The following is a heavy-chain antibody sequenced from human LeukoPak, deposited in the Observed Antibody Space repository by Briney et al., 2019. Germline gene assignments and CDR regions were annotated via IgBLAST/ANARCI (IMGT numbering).Heavy chain of an antibody. CDR3: ARGVVPAAPPHPVGPFDY. Sequence: GASVKVSCKASGYTFTSYGISWVRQAPGQGLEWMGWISAYNGNTNYAQKLQGRVTMTTDTSTSTAYMELRSLRSDDTAVYYCARGVVPAAPPHPVGPFDYWGQGTLVTVSS. CDR1: GYTFTSYG. D-gene: IGHD2-2*01. V-gene: IGHV1-18*01. J-gene: IGHJ4*02. CDR2: ISAYNGNT.